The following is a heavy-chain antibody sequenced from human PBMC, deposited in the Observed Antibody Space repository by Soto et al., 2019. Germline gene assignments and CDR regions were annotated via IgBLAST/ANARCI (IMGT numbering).Heavy chain of an antibody. Sequence: WTWIRQPPGKGLEWVGFIYYSGGTYYNPSLKSRVTISVDTSKNQFSLKLSSVTAADTAVYFCARGVGPGVHYNWFGPWGQGTLVTVSS. CDR3: ARGVGPGVHYNWFGP. D-gene: IGHD1-26*01. CDR2: IYYSGGT. V-gene: IGHV4-31*02. J-gene: IGHJ5*02.